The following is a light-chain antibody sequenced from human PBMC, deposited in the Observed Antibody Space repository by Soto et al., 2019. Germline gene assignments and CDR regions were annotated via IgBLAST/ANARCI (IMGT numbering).Light chain of an antibody. CDR2: DAS. J-gene: IGKJ5*01. CDR3: QQRNDWPSVT. Sequence: EIVLTQSPGTLSLSPGERATLSCRASQSVGRYLAWYQQKPGQAPRLLIYDASNRATGIPARFSGSGSGTDCTHTISSLEPEDFAGYYWQQRNDWPSVTFGQGTRLEIK. CDR1: QSVGRY. V-gene: IGKV3-11*01.